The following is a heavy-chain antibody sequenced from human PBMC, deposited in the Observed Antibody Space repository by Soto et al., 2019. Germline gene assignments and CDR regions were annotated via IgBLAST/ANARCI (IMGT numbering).Heavy chain of an antibody. CDR1: GFTVSSNY. D-gene: IGHD3-10*01. Sequence: EVQLVESGGGLVQPGGSLRLSCAASGFTVSSNYMSWVRQAPGKGLEWVSVIYSGGSTYYADSVKGRFTISRHNSKNTLYLQMNSLRAEDTAVYYCARGLRFDETSNDYWGQGTLVTVSS. CDR3: ARGLRFDETSNDY. V-gene: IGHV3-53*04. CDR2: IYSGGST. J-gene: IGHJ4*02.